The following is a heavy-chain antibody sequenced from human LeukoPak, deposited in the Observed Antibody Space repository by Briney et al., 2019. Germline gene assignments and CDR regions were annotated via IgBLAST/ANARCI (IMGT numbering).Heavy chain of an antibody. CDR3: ARVGGRSKWSGELVSQRIKPNWFDP. Sequence: SETLSLTCTVSGGSISSYYWSWIRQPPGKGLEWIGYIYYSGSTNYNPSLKSRVTISVDTSKNQFSLKLSSVTAADTAVYYCARVGGRSKWSGELVSQRIKPNWFDPWGQGTLVTVSS. J-gene: IGHJ5*02. CDR1: GGSISSYY. V-gene: IGHV4-59*01. CDR2: IYYSGST. D-gene: IGHD3-10*01.